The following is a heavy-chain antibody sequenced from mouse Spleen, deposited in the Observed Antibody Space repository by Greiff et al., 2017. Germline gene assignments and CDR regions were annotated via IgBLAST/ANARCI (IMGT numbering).Heavy chain of an antibody. CDR2: ISDGGSYT. CDR1: GFTFSSYA. J-gene: IGHJ2*01. Sequence: EVMLVESGGGLVKPGGSLKLSCAASGFTFSSYAMSWVRQTPEKRLEWVATISDGGSYTYYPDNVKGRFTISRDNAKNNLYLQMSHLKSEDTAMYYCARDWTGVDYWGQGTTLTVSS. V-gene: IGHV5-4*01. CDR3: ARDWTGVDY.